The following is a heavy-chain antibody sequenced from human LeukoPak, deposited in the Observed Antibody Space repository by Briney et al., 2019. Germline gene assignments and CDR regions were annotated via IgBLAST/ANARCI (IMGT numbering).Heavy chain of an antibody. CDR1: GGSVSSGSYY. CDR3: TRGTAAASGSLDS. V-gene: IGHV4-61*01. J-gene: IGHJ4*02. CDR2: IYYSGST. D-gene: IGHD1-14*01. Sequence: PSETLSLTCPVSGGSVSSGSYYWSWIRQPPGKGLEWIGYIYYSGSTNYNPSLKGRVTISVDTSKNQFSLKLSSVTAADTAVYFCTRGTAAASGSLDSWGQGTLVTVSS.